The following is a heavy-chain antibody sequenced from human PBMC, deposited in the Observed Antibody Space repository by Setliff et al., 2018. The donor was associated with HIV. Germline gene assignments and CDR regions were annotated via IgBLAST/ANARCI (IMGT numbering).Heavy chain of an antibody. CDR3: ATVRTGQVFDY. J-gene: IGHJ4*02. CDR2: INAGSGKT. V-gene: IGHV1-3*01. D-gene: IGHD7-27*01. Sequence: ASVKVSCKASGYTFTNYAIHWVRQAPGQRLEWMGWINAGSGKTKYSQKFQGRVTILRDTSASTAYMELSSLRSEDTAVYYCATVRTGQVFDYWGQGTLVTVSS. CDR1: GYTFTNYA.